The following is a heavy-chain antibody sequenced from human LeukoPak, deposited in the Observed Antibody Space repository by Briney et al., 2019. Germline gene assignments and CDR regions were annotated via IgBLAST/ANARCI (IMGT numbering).Heavy chain of an antibody. CDR3: SNGRTSSGTLQHDY. V-gene: IGHV3-74*01. D-gene: IGHD6-19*01. Sequence: GGSLRLSCAGSGFTFSSYWMHWVRQAPGKGLVWVSRISTDASSTTYADSVKGRFTISRDNAKNSLYLQMNSLRAEDTALYYCSNGRTSSGTLQHDYWGQGTLVTVSS. CDR1: GFTFSSYW. CDR2: ISTDASST. J-gene: IGHJ4*02.